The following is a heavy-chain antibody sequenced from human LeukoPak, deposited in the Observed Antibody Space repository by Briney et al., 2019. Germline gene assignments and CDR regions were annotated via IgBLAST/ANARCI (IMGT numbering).Heavy chain of an antibody. D-gene: IGHD5/OR15-5a*01. J-gene: IGHJ4*02. V-gene: IGHV1-18*01. CDR2: ISAYNGNT. CDR3: ARDSTSVSLDY. Sequence: ASVEVSCKASGYTFTXXXXSWVRQAPGQXLXXMGWISAYNGNTNYAQKLQGRVTMTTDTSTSTAYMELKSLRSDDTAVYYCARDSTSVSLDYWGQGTLVTVSS. CDR1: GYTFTXXX.